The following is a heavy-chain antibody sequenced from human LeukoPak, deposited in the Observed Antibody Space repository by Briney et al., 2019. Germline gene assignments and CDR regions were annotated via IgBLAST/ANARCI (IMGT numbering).Heavy chain of an antibody. Sequence: GGSLRLSCAASGFTFSTCSMNCVRQAPGKGLEWVSSISSRSDYIYYADSVKGRFTISRDNAKNSLYLQMNSLRADDTAVYYCARDPFQEWELKTLDYWGQGTLVTVSS. CDR1: GFTFSTCS. J-gene: IGHJ4*02. V-gene: IGHV3-21*01. D-gene: IGHD1-26*01. CDR3: ARDPFQEWELKTLDY. CDR2: ISSRSDYI.